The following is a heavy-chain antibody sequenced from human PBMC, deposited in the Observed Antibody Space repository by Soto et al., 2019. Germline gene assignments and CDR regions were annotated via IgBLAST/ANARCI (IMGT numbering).Heavy chain of an antibody. D-gene: IGHD2-21*02. V-gene: IGHV1-69*12. J-gene: IGHJ6*02. Sequence: QVQLVQSGAEVKKPGSSVKVSCKASGGTFSSYAISWVRQAPGQGLEWMGGIIPMFGTGNYAQKFQGRVTITADDSTSTASMELRSLRSEDTAVYYCAGDPAYCGGDCDSFGRGVWGQGTTVTVSS. CDR1: GGTFSSYA. CDR2: IIPMFGTG. CDR3: AGDPAYCGGDCDSFGRGV.